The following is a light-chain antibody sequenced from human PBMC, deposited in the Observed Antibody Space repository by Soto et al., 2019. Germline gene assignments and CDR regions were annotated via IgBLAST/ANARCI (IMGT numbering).Light chain of an antibody. CDR3: QQYDIFSLT. CDR1: QSISSW. J-gene: IGKJ4*01. CDR2: KAS. Sequence: QMTQSPSTLSASVGDRVTITCRASQSISSWLAWYQQKPGKAPKRLIYKASTLESGIPSRFSGGGSGTEFTLTISSLQPDDFATYYCQQYDIFSLTFGGGTKVEVK. V-gene: IGKV1-5*03.